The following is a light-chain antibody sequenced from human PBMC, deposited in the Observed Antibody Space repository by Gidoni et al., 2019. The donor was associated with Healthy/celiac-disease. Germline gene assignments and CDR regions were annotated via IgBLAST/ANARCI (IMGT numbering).Light chain of an antibody. J-gene: IGLJ2*01. CDR1: ELGDKY. V-gene: IGLV3-1*01. CDR3: QAWDSSTVV. CDR2: QDS. Sequence: YELTQPPSVSVSPGQTASITCSGDELGDKYAFWYQQKPGQSPVLVIYQDSKRPSGIPERFSGSNAGNTATLTISGTQAMDEADYYCQAWDSSTVVFGGGTKLTVL.